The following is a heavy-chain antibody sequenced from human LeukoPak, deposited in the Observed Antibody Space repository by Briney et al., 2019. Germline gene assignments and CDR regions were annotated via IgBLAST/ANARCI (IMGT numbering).Heavy chain of an antibody. CDR2: IGLIRGIA. J-gene: IGHJ6*02. V-gene: IGHV1-69*04. D-gene: IGHD2-15*01. CDR3: ARADKDYYCVMDL. Sequence: ASVSLSCTASGATFSSYAISWVRQAPGQGLEWKGRIGLIRGIASNAQKFQGKVTITAAKSTTTAYMELSRLRSDDTAVYYCARADKDYYCVMDLWGQGTTVTVSS. CDR1: GATFSSYA.